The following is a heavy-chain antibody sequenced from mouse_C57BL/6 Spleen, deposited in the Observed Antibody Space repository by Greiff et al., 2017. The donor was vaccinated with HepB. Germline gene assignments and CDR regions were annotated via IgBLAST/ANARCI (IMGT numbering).Heavy chain of an antibody. V-gene: IGHV1-42*01. J-gene: IGHJ4*01. Sequence: EVQVVESGPELVKPGASVKISCKASGYSFPGYYMNWVKQSPEKSLEWIGEINPSTGGTTYNQKFKAKATLTVDKSSSTAYMQLKSLTSEDSAVYYCARRGVYGSSYGAMDYWGQGTSVTVSS. CDR3: ARRGVYGSSYGAMDY. D-gene: IGHD1-1*01. CDR1: GYSFPGYY. CDR2: INPSTGGT.